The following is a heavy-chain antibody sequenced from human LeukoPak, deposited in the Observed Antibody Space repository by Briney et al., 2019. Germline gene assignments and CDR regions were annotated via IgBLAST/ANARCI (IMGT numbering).Heavy chain of an antibody. Sequence: GESLRLSCAASGFTFSHYWMAWVRQAPGKRLEWVAIIRPDANDGSYVDSVKGRFTISRDNAKNSLYLQLNSLRAEDTAVYFCARADWGSIDYWGQGALVTVSS. CDR2: IRPDANDG. CDR3: ARADWGSIDY. CDR1: GFTFSHYW. V-gene: IGHV3-7*01. J-gene: IGHJ4*02. D-gene: IGHD7-27*01.